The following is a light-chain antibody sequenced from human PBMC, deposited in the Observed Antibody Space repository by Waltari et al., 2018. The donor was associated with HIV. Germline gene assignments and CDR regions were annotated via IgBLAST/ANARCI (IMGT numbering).Light chain of an antibody. J-gene: IGLJ1*01. CDR2: GKN. CDR1: SPSSYY. CDR3: HSRDSSGYSYV. V-gene: IGLV3-19*01. Sequence: SSELTQDPDVSVALGQTLKITCPGDSPSSYYANWYQQKPGQAPVLVLHGKNSRPSGVPDRFSGSTSGSTASLTITGAQAEDEAVYHCHSRDSSGYSYVFGNGTQVTVL.